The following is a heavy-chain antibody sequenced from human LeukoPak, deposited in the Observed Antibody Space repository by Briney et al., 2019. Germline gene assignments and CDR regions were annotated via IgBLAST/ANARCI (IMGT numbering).Heavy chain of an antibody. CDR3: ARGQTTVTN. CDR2: IKQDGREK. V-gene: IGHV3-7*03. Sequence: QAGGSLRLSCAASGFTFSSYWMSWVRQAPGKGLEWVANIKQDGREKYYLDSVKGRVTISRDNAKNSLYLQMNSLRAEDTAVYNCARGQTTVTNWGQGTLVTVSS. J-gene: IGHJ4*02. CDR1: GFTFSSYW. D-gene: IGHD4-17*01.